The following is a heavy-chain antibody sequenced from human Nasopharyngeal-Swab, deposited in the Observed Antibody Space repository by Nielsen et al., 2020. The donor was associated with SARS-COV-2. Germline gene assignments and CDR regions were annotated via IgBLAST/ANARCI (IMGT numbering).Heavy chain of an antibody. CDR3: AKYAHYDFLSGYHLGWFDP. CDR2: IYYSGGA. J-gene: IGHJ5*02. D-gene: IGHD3-3*01. V-gene: IGHV4-59*01. Sequence: WIRQPPGKGPEWIGYIYYSGGANYNLPLKSRVTISVDTSKNQFSLKLNSVTAADTAVYYCAKYAHYDFLSGYHLGWFDPWGQGTLVTVSS.